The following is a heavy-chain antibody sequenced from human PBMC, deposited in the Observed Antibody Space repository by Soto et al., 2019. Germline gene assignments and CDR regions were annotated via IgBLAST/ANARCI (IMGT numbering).Heavy chain of an antibody. CDR2: IIPIFGTA. CDR3: AREGQLPVSPADDYYGMDV. V-gene: IGHV1-69*13. J-gene: IGHJ6*02. Sequence: SVKVSCKASGGTFSSYAISWVRQAPGQGLEWMGGIIPIFGTANYAQKFQGRVTITADESTSTAYMELSSLRSEDTAVYYCAREGQLPVSPADDYYGMDVWGQGTTVTVSS. CDR1: GGTFSSYA. D-gene: IGHD6-6*01.